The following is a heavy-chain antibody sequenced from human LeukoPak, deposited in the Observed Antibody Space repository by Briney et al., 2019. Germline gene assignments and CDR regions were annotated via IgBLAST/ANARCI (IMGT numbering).Heavy chain of an antibody. CDR1: GLPIADFA. V-gene: IGHV3-43*02. Sequence: GGSLRLSCVASGLPIADFAMHWVREAPGKGLEWVSLISGDGVSTFYADSVKGRFSISRDNSKNSLSLEMNSLRTEDTAMYYCARESGKFDYWGQGTLVAVSS. CDR2: ISGDGVST. J-gene: IGHJ4*02. CDR3: ARESGKFDY.